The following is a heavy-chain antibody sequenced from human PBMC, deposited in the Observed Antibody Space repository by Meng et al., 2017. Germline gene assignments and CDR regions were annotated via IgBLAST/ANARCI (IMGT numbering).Heavy chain of an antibody. D-gene: IGHD3-10*01. V-gene: IGHV4-38-2*02. J-gene: IGHJ4*02. CDR1: GYSISSGYY. CDR2: IYHSGST. CDR3: ARDIVTMVRGVIDDY. Sequence: SETLSLTCTVSGYSISSGYYWGWIRQPPGKGLEWIGSIYHSGSTYYNPSLKSRVTISVDTFKNQFSLKLSSVTAADTAVYYCARDIVTMVRGVIDDYWGQGTLVTVSS.